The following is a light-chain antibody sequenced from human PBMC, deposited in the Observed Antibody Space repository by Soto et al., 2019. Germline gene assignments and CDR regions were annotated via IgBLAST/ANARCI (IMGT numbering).Light chain of an antibody. V-gene: IGKV1-5*01. CDR1: QTISTW. Sequence: DIQMTQSPSTLSASVGDRVTITCRASQTISTWLAWYQQKPGKAPKLLIYDVSTLGSGVPSRFSGSGSGTDFTLTISSLQPDDSATYYRQQYNTFWTFGQGTKVDIK. CDR3: QQYNTFWT. CDR2: DVS. J-gene: IGKJ1*01.